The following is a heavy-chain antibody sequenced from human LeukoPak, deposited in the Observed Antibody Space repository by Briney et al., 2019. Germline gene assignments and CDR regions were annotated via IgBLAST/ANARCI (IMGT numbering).Heavy chain of an antibody. D-gene: IGHD6-13*01. J-gene: IGHJ6*02. CDR1: GYTFTSYY. V-gene: IGHV1-46*01. Sequence: VASVKVSCKASGYTFTSYYMHWVRRAPGQGLEWMGIIDPRGGGTTYAQNFQGRVTMTRDTSMGTVYMESSSLTSEDTAVYYCATWGSSSSPLPSMDVWGQGTTVIVS. CDR3: ATWGSSSSPLPSMDV. CDR2: IDPRGGGT.